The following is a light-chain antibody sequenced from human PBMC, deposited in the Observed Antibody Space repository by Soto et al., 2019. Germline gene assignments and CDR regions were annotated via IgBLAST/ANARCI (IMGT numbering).Light chain of an antibody. CDR3: CSYAGSYTLYV. V-gene: IGLV2-11*01. J-gene: IGLJ1*01. Sequence: QSALTQPRSVSGSPGQSVTISCTGTSSDVGGYNYVSWYQQHSGKAPKLMIYDVSKRPSGVPDRFSGSKSGNTASLTISGLQAEDEADYYSCSYAGSYTLYVFGTGTKLTVL. CDR2: DVS. CDR1: SSDVGGYNY.